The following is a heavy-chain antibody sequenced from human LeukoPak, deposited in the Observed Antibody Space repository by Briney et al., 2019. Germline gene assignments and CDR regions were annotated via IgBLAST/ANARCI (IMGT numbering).Heavy chain of an antibody. CDR2: ISGGSGSI. CDR3: ARDCRPYCASSSYYHMDV. D-gene: IGHD2-21*02. J-gene: IGHJ6*02. V-gene: IGHV3-48*01. CDR1: GFTFSSYS. Sequence: GGSLRLSCAASGFTFSSYSMNWVRQAPGKRLEWLSYISGGSGSIIHADSVRGRFTISRDDAMNSLYLQMISLRAEDTAVYYCARDCRPYCASSSYYHMDVWGQGTTVTVSS.